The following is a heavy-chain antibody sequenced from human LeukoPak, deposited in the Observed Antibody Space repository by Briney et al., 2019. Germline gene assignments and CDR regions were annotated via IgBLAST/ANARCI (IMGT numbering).Heavy chain of an antibody. Sequence: ASVKVSCKSSGYTFTSYGISWVRQAPGQGHEWMGWISAYNGNTNYAQKLQGRVTMTTDTSTSTAYMELRSLRSDDTAVYYCARTKALDWLLSLNWFDPWGQGTLVTVSS. CDR2: ISAYNGNT. CDR1: GYTFTSYG. D-gene: IGHD3-9*01. CDR3: ARTKALDWLLSLNWFDP. J-gene: IGHJ5*02. V-gene: IGHV1-18*04.